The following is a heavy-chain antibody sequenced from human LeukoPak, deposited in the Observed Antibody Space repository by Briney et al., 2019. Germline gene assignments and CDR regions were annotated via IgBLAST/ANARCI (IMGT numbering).Heavy chain of an antibody. D-gene: IGHD6-19*01. CDR1: GITLSNYG. J-gene: IGHJ4*02. V-gene: IGHV3-23*01. CDR3: ANIIVAVASPDY. CDR2: ISGSGGST. Sequence: GGSLRLSCAVSGITLSNYGMSWVRQAPGRGLEWVAGISGSGGSTYYADSVKGRFTISRDNSKNTLYLQMNSLRAEDTAVYYCANIIVAVASPDYWGQGTLVTVSS.